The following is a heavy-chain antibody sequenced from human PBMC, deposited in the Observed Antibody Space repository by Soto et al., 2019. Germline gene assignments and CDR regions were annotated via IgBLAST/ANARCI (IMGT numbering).Heavy chain of an antibody. CDR3: AADSGSSGRHFDY. D-gene: IGHD6-6*01. Sequence: PGESLQISCKGSGYSFTNYWIGWVRQMPGKGLEWMGMIYPGDSDTRYSPSFQGQVTISDDKSISTAYLQWSSLKAADTAMYYFAADSGSSGRHFDYWGQGNLVTVSA. CDR2: IYPGDSDT. V-gene: IGHV5-51*01. J-gene: IGHJ4*02. CDR1: GYSFTNYW.